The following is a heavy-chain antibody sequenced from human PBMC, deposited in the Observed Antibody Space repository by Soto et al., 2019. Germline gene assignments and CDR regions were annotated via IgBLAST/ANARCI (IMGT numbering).Heavy chain of an antibody. D-gene: IGHD2-15*01. CDR3: ARDLGCSGGSCYLDAFDI. CDR2: MNPNSGNT. V-gene: IGHV1-8*01. Sequence: GASVKVSCKASGYTFTSYDINWVRQATGQGLEWMGWMNPNSGNTGYAQKFQGRVTMTRNTSISTAYMELSSLRSDDTAVYYCARDLGCSGGSCYLDAFDIWGQGTMVTVSS. J-gene: IGHJ3*02. CDR1: GYTFTSYD.